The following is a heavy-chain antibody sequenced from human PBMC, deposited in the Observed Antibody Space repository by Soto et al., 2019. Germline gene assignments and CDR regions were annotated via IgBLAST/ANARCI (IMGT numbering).Heavy chain of an antibody. CDR3: ARGGDYYGSVRYYSRKHFDY. V-gene: IGHV4-39*01. CDR1: GASIIASTYY. J-gene: IGHJ4*02. Sequence: XETLSLTCTVDGASIIASTYYWGWIRQPPGKGVEWIGIMFYSGSAYYSPSLKSRVSISVDTTKNPFSLSLKCVTGADTAVYYCARGGDYYGSVRYYSRKHFDYWGQGELVTVSS. D-gene: IGHD3-10*01. CDR2: MFYSGSA.